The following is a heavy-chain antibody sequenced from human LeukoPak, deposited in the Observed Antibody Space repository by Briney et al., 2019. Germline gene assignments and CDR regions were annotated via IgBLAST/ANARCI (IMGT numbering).Heavy chain of an antibody. D-gene: IGHD4-23*01. Sequence: PGGSLRLSCAASGVTFSKYWLHWVRQPPGRGLVWLARINPDDKSTSYADSVKGRFTISIDDAKETLFLQMNSLTAEDTAVYYCLTIVETPIDAFDIWGQGAMVTVSS. CDR1: GVTFSKYW. J-gene: IGHJ3*02. CDR3: LTIVETPIDAFDI. V-gene: IGHV3-74*01. CDR2: INPDDKST.